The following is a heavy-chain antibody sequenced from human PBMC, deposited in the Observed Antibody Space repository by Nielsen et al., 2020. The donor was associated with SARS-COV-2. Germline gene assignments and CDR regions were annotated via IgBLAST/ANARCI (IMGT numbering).Heavy chain of an antibody. D-gene: IGHD6-13*01. J-gene: IGHJ6*02. CDR3: ANQPAAGTLSYYYYGMDV. V-gene: IGHV3-23*01. Sequence: GESLKISCAASGFTFSSYAMSWVRQAPGKGLEWVSAISSSGGSTYYADSVKGRFTISRDNSKNTLYLQMNSLRAEDTAVYYCANQPAAGTLSYYYYGMDVWGQGTTVTVSS. CDR2: ISSSGGST. CDR1: GFTFSSYA.